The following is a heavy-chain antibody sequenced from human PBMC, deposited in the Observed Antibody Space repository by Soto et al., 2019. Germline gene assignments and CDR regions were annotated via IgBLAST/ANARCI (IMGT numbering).Heavy chain of an antibody. J-gene: IGHJ4*02. V-gene: IGHV4-39*01. D-gene: IGHD3-9*01. CDR1: GGSISSSSYY. Sequence: SETLSLTCTVSGGSISSSSYYWGWIRQPPGKGLEWIGGIYYSGSTYYNPSLKSRVTISVDTSKNQFSLKLSSVTAADTAVYYCARQEYDILTGYDYWGQGTLVTVSS. CDR3: ARQEYDILTGYDY. CDR2: IYYSGST.